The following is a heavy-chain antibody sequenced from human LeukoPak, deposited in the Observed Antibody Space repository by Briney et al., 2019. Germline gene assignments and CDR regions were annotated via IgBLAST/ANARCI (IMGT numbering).Heavy chain of an antibody. Sequence: ASVKVSCKASGGTFSSYAISWVRQAPGQGLEWMGGIIPIFGTANYAQKFQGRVTITADKSTSTAYMELSSLRSEDTAVYYCAREPTYHLRFLPAGYFDYWGQGTLVTVSS. CDR3: AREPTYHLRFLPAGYFDY. CDR2: IIPIFGTA. J-gene: IGHJ4*02. V-gene: IGHV1-69*06. D-gene: IGHD3-3*01. CDR1: GGTFSSYA.